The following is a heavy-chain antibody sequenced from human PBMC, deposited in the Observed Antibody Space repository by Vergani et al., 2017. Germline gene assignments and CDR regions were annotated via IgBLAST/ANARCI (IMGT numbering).Heavy chain of an antibody. Sequence: QVQLQESGPGLVKPSETLSLTCAVSGYSISSGYYWGWIRQPPGKGLEWIGSIYHSGSTYYNPSLKSRVTISVDTSKNQFSLTLSSVTAADTAVYYCARPGSSSWYQVSWYFDLWGRGTLVTVSS. J-gene: IGHJ2*01. CDR1: GYSISSGYY. CDR2: IYHSGST. D-gene: IGHD6-13*01. V-gene: IGHV4-38-2*01. CDR3: ARPGSSSWYQVSWYFDL.